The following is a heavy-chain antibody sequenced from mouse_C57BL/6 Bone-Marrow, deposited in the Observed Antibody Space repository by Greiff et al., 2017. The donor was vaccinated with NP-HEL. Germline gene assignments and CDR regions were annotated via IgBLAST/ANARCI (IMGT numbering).Heavy chain of an antibody. Sequence: EVKLVESGGGLVKPGGSLKLSCAASGFTFSSYAMSWVRQTPEKRLEWVATISDGGSYTYYPDNVKGRFTISRDNAKNNLYLQMSHLKSEDTAMYYCARGITTVVPAMDYWGKGTSVTVSS. CDR3: ARGITTVVPAMDY. J-gene: IGHJ4*01. CDR2: ISDGGSYT. D-gene: IGHD1-1*01. V-gene: IGHV5-4*03. CDR1: GFTFSSYA.